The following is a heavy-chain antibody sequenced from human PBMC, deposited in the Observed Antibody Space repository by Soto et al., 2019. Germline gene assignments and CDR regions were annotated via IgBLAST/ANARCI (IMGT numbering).Heavy chain of an antibody. CDR1: GDSISRSGYY. J-gene: IGHJ4*02. CDR3: ARGVRKIED. V-gene: IGHV4-31*03. CDR2: IFYSGST. Sequence: QVQLQESGPGLVKPSQTLSLTCTVSGDSISRSGYYWSWIRQHPGKGLEWIGYIFYSGSTYYHPSLKSRATSSVDTSKNQLPLKLNPVTVAETAIYYCARGVRKIEDWGQGALVTVSS. D-gene: IGHD3-10*01.